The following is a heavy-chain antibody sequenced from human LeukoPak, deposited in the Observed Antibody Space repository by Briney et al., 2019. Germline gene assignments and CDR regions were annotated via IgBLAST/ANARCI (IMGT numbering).Heavy chain of an antibody. Sequence: GESLKVSCKASGYTFTSYGISWVRQAPGQGLEWMGWISAYNGNTNYAQKLQGRVTMTTDTSTSTAYMELRSLRSDDTAVYYCARLGYGDYSYYYYYYMDVWGKGTTVTVSS. D-gene: IGHD4-17*01. V-gene: IGHV1-18*01. J-gene: IGHJ6*03. CDR2: ISAYNGNT. CDR3: ARLGYGDYSYYYYYYMDV. CDR1: GYTFTSYG.